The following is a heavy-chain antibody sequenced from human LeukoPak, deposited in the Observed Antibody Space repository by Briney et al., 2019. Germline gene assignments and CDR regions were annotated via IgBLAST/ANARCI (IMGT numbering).Heavy chain of an antibody. CDR3: ATFYAPEAFDI. D-gene: IGHD2/OR15-2a*01. CDR1: GGSISSYY. J-gene: IGHJ3*02. Sequence: SETLSLTCTVSGGSISSYYWSWIRQPPGKGLEWIGYIYYSGSTNYNPSLKSRVTISVDTSKNQFSLKLSSVTAADTAVYYCATFYAPEAFDIWGQGTMVTVSS. V-gene: IGHV4-59*01. CDR2: IYYSGST.